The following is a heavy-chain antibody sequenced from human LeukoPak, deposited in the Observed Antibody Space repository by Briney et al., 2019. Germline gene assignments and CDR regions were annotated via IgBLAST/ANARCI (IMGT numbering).Heavy chain of an antibody. Sequence: GGSLRLSCAASEFTFSSYSMNWVRQAPGKGLEWVSALYIGGNTYYADSVRGRFTISRDNSKNTLYLQMNSLRAEDTAIYYCMTAAGYNFGQYWGQGTLVTVSS. CDR3: MTAAGYNFGQY. V-gene: IGHV3-53*01. J-gene: IGHJ4*02. D-gene: IGHD5-18*01. CDR1: EFTFSSYS. CDR2: LYIGGNT.